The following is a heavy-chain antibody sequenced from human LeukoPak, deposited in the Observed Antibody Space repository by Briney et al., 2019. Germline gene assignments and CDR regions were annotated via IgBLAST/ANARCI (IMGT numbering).Heavy chain of an antibody. CDR2: IYYSGST. V-gene: IGHV4-39*07. Sequence: SETLSLTCTVSGGSISSSSYYWGWRRQPPGKGLEWIGSIYYSGSTYYNPSLKSRVTISVDTSKNQFSLKLSSVTAADTAVYYCARVGGSYYSPIQHWGQGTLVTVSS. D-gene: IGHD1-26*01. CDR1: GGSISSSSYY. J-gene: IGHJ1*01. CDR3: ARVGGSYYSPIQH.